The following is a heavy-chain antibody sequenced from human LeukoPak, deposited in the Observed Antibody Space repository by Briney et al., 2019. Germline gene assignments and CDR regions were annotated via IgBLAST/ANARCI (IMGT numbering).Heavy chain of an antibody. V-gene: IGHV1-69*13. CDR2: IIPIFGTA. D-gene: IGHD3-9*01. Sequence: SVKVSCKASGGTFSSYAISWVRQAPGQGLEWMGGIIPIFGTANYAQKFQGRVTITADESTSTAYMELSSLRSEDTAVYYCAKHLYYDILTGYYYFDYWGQGTLVTVSS. J-gene: IGHJ4*02. CDR1: GGTFSSYA. CDR3: AKHLYYDILTGYYYFDY.